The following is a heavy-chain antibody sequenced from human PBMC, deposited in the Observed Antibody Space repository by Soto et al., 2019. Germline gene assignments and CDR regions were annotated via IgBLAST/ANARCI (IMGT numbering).Heavy chain of an antibody. J-gene: IGHJ6*02. CDR1: GGSVSGASYY. CDR2: IYYSGTT. Sequence: SETLSLTCTVSGGSVSGASYYWSWIRQPPGKGLEWIGYIYYSGTTYYNPSLKSRVTMSVDTSKNQFSLKLSSVTAADTAVYYCARRLYYDSSGFEGGGMDVWGQGTTVTVSS. D-gene: IGHD3-22*01. V-gene: IGHV4-61*01. CDR3: ARRLYYDSSGFEGGGMDV.